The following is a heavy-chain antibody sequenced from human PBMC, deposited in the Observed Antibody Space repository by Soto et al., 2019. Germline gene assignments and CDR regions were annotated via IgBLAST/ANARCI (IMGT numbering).Heavy chain of an antibody. CDR1: GFTFSSYG. J-gene: IGHJ6*02. CDR2: ISGISGRT. V-gene: IGHV3-23*01. CDR3: AKQRKYRAYYYPMDV. Sequence: EMQLLESGGGLVQPGGSLRLSCVAAGFTFSSYGMSWVRQAPGNGLEWVAGISGISGRTDYATSVKGRFTISRDNSNNILYLQLNSLRAEDTAIYYCAKQRKYRAYYYPMDVWGQGATVTVSS. D-gene: IGHD5-18*01.